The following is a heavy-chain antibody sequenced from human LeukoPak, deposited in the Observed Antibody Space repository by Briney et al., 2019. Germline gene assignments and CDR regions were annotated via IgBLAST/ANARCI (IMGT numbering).Heavy chain of an antibody. CDR2: IYYSGST. D-gene: IGHD6-19*01. Sequence: SETLSLTCTVSGGSISSGGYYWSWIRQHPGKGLEWIGYIYYSGSTYYNPSLKSRVTISVDTSKNQFSLKLSSVTAADTAVYYCASAGYSSGWAYYFDYWGQGTLVTVSS. J-gene: IGHJ4*02. V-gene: IGHV4-31*03. CDR1: GGSISSGGYY. CDR3: ASAGYSSGWAYYFDY.